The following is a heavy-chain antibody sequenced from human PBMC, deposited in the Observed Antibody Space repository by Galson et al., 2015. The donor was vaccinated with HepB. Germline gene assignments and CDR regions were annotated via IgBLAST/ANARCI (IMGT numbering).Heavy chain of an antibody. Sequence: ETLSLTCAVSGDSISNDRWWSWVRQPPGEGLEWIGEAYHSGGTNYRPSLKSRVTISVDKSKNQFSLKLTSVTAAGTAVYYCARAKEGRGYFDYWGQGTLVTVSS. CDR1: GDSISNDRW. J-gene: IGHJ4*02. CDR3: ARAKEGRGYFDY. CDR2: AYHSGGT. V-gene: IGHV4-4*02. D-gene: IGHD3-10*01.